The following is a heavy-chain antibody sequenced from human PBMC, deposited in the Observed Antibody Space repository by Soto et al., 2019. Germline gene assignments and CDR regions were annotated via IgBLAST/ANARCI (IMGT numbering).Heavy chain of an antibody. D-gene: IGHD1-26*01. Sequence: GGSLRLSCAASGFVFSYYVMHWVRQSPGKGLEWVALITNDGNNEYYRESVKGRFSISRGRSTNTVDLLMNSLRPEDTGVYYCAKEGPGGGRHFYYAMDVWGKGTTVTVSS. CDR1: GFVFSYYV. V-gene: IGHV3-30*02. CDR3: AKEGPGGGRHFYYAMDV. J-gene: IGHJ6*04. CDR2: ITNDGNNE.